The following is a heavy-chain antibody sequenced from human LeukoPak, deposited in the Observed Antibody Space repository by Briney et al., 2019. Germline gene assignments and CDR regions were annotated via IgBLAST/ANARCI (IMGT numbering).Heavy chain of an antibody. Sequence: ASVKVSCKASGYTFTSYAMNWVRQAPGQGLEWMGWINTNTGNPTYAQGFTGRFVFSLDTSVSTAYLQISSLKAEDTAVYYCVIAVAGSEPPTSTGYFDYWGQGTLVTVSS. V-gene: IGHV7-4-1*02. J-gene: IGHJ4*02. CDR3: VIAVAGSEPPTSTGYFDY. D-gene: IGHD6-19*01. CDR1: GYTFTSYA. CDR2: INTNTGNP.